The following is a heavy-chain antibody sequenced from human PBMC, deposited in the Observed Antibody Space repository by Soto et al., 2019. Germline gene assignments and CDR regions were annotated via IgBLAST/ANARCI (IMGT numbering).Heavy chain of an antibody. D-gene: IGHD3-10*01. Sequence: PGGSLRLSCAASGVTVSSNYMSWVRQAPGKGLEWVSVIYSGGSTYYADSVKGRFTISRHNSKNTLYLQMNSLRAEDTAVYYCARDRLSYYGSGSYSIWGQGTLVTVSS. CDR1: GVTVSSNY. V-gene: IGHV3-53*04. CDR3: ARDRLSYYGSGSYSI. J-gene: IGHJ4*02. CDR2: IYSGGST.